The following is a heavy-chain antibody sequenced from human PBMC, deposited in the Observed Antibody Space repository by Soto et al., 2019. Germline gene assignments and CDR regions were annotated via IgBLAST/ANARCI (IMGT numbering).Heavy chain of an antibody. CDR1: GYTFTSYA. Sequence: ASVKVSCKASGYTFTSYAMHWVRQAPGQRLGWMGWINAGNGNTKYSQKFQGGVTITRGTSASTAYMELSSLRSEDTAVYYCARGSAAAGPYYFDYWAQGTLVTVSS. J-gene: IGHJ4*02. CDR2: INAGNGNT. V-gene: IGHV1-3*01. CDR3: ARGSAAAGPYYFDY. D-gene: IGHD6-13*01.